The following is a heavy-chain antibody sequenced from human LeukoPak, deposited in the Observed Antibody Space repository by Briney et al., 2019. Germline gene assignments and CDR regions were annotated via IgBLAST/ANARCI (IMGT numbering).Heavy chain of an antibody. CDR2: INPNSGGT. CDR1: GYTFTGYY. D-gene: IGHD4-17*01. CDR3: ARAIVVTTVNTIDWFDP. Sequence: GASVKVSCKASGYTFTGYYMHWVRQAPGQGLEWMGWINPNSGGTNYAQKFQGRVTMTRDTSISTAYMELSRLRSDDTAVYYCARAIVVTTVNTIDWFDPWGQGTLVTVSS. J-gene: IGHJ5*02. V-gene: IGHV1-2*02.